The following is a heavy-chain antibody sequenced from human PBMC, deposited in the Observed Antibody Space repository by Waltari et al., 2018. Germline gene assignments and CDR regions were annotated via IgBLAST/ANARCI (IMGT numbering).Heavy chain of an antibody. CDR1: GGSISSHY. D-gene: IGHD3-22*01. J-gene: IGHJ4*02. V-gene: IGHV4-59*11. Sequence: QVQLQESGPGLVKPSETLSLTCTVSGGSISSHYCSWIRQPPGQGLEWIGYIYYSGSTNYNPSLKSRVTISVDTSRNQFSLKLSSVTAADTAVYYCARGAYYYDSSGYYGANDYWGQGTLVTVSS. CDR2: IYYSGST. CDR3: ARGAYYYDSSGYYGANDY.